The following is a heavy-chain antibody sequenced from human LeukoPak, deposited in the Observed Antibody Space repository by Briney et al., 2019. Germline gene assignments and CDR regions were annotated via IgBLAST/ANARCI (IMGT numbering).Heavy chain of an antibody. D-gene: IGHD2-15*01. CDR2: IKQDGSEK. Sequence: GGSLRLSCAASGFTFSSYWMSWVRQAPGKGLEWVANIKQDGSEKYYVDSVRGRFTISRDNAKNSLYLQMNSLRAEDTAVYYCARGGLYCSGGSCLNWFDPWGQGTLVTVSS. CDR3: ARGGLYCSGGSCLNWFDP. CDR1: GFTFSSYW. J-gene: IGHJ5*02. V-gene: IGHV3-7*03.